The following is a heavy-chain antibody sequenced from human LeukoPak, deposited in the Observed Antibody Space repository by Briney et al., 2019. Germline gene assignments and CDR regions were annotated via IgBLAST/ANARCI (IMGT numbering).Heavy chain of an antibody. CDR3: AKDGYYGSGPLDY. CDR1: GFTFSSYG. Sequence: GRSLRLSCAASGFTFSSYGMHWVRQDPGKGLEWVAVIWYDGSNKYYADSVKGRFTISRDNSKNTLYLQMNSLRAEDTAVYYCAKDGYYGSGPLDYWGQGTLVTVSS. D-gene: IGHD3-10*01. CDR2: IWYDGSNK. J-gene: IGHJ4*02. V-gene: IGHV3-33*06.